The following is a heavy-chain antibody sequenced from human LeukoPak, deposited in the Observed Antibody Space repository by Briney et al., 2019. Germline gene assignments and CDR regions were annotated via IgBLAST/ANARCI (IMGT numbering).Heavy chain of an antibody. D-gene: IGHD3-22*01. V-gene: IGHV1-2*02. Sequence: ASVKVSCKASGCTFTGYYMHWVRQAPGQGLEWMGWINPNSGGTNFAQRFQDRVTMTRDMSISTAYMELSRLRSDDTAIYYCTRGYYDSSDFEYFHHWGQGTLVTVSS. CDR1: GCTFTGYY. J-gene: IGHJ1*01. CDR3: TRGYYDSSDFEYFHH. CDR2: INPNSGGT.